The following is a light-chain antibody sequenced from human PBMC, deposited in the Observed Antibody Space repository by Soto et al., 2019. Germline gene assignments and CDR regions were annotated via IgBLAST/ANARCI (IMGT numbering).Light chain of an antibody. V-gene: IGKV4-1*01. Sequence: DIVMTQSPDSLAVSLGDRATINCKSSQSVLYSSNNKNYLAWYQQKPGQPPKLHIYWASTRESGVPDRFSGSGSGTDFTLTISSLQAEDVAVYYCQQYYSTPITFGQGTRLEIK. CDR2: WAS. CDR3: QQYYSTPIT. CDR1: QSVLYSSNNKNY. J-gene: IGKJ5*01.